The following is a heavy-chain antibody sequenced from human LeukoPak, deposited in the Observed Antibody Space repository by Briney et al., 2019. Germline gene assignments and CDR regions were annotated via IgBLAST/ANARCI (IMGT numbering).Heavy chain of an antibody. J-gene: IGHJ4*02. V-gene: IGHV1-69*05. CDR3: ARVASSSWYYFDY. Sequence: SVKVSCKASGGTFSSYAISWVRQAPGQGLEWMGRIIPIFGTANYAQKLQGRVTITTDESTSTAYMELSSLRSEDTAVYYCARVASSSWYYFDYWGQGTLVTVSS. CDR1: GGTFSSYA. D-gene: IGHD6-13*01. CDR2: IIPIFGTA.